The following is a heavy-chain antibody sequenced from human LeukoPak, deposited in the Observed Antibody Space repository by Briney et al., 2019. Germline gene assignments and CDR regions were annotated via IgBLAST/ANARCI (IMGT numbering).Heavy chain of an antibody. CDR2: MNPNSGNT. CDR1: GYTFTSYD. Sequence: GASVKVSCKASGYTFTSYDINWVRQATGQGREWMGWMNPNSGNTGYAQKFQGRVTITRNTSISTAYMELSSLRSEDTAVYYCARVGGSYYYYFDYWGQGTLVTVSS. V-gene: IGHV1-8*03. J-gene: IGHJ4*02. CDR3: ARVGGSYYYYFDY. D-gene: IGHD1-26*01.